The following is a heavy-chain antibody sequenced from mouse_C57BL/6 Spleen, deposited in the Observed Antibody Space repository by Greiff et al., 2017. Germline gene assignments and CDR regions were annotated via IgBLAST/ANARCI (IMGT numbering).Heavy chain of an antibody. Sequence: DVQLVESGGGLVQPKASLKLSCAASGFTFNTYAMHWVRQAPGKGLEWVVCISSKSSNYATYYADSVKDRFTISRDDSQSMLYLQMNNLRTEDTAMYFCVRWGGTVDWYFDVWGTGTTVTVAS. J-gene: IGHJ1*03. D-gene: IGHD1-1*01. CDR2: ISSKSSNYAT. CDR3: VRWGGTVDWYFDV. CDR1: GFTFNTYA. V-gene: IGHV10-3*01.